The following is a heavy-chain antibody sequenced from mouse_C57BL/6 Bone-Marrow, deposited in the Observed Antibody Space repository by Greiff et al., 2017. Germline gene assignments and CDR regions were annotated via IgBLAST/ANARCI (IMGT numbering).Heavy chain of an antibody. CDR2: IYPRSGNT. J-gene: IGHJ3*01. Sequence: QVQLKESGAELARPGASVKLSCKASGYTFTSYGISWVKQRTGQGLEWIGEIYPRSGNTYYNEKFKGKATLTADKSSSTAYMELRSLTSEDSAVYFCASKGWLLRFAYWGQGTLVTVSA. CDR1: GYTFTSYG. CDR3: ASKGWLLRFAY. V-gene: IGHV1-81*01. D-gene: IGHD2-3*01.